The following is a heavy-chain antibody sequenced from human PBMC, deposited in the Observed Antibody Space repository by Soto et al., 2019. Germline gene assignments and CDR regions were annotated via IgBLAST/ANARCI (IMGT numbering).Heavy chain of an antibody. V-gene: IGHV4-30-4*01. CDR3: ARLDYDSSGYRPG. J-gene: IGHJ1*01. Sequence: SEKLSLRCNVSCGSIIRCNDYLSLIRQPPGKGLEWIGYIYFSESTSYNPSLKSRVTISGDKSKNQFSLRLTSVTAADTAVYYCARLDYDSSGYRPGWGQG. D-gene: IGHD3-22*01. CDR2: IYFSEST. CDR1: CGSIIRCNDY.